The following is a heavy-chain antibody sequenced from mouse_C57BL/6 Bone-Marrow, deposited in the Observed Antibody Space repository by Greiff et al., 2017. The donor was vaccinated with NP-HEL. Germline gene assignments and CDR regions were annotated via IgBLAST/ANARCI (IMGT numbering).Heavy chain of an antibody. CDR1: GYTFTEYT. CDR3: ARHEDRDYYYGSSYVWFAY. J-gene: IGHJ3*01. D-gene: IGHD1-1*01. V-gene: IGHV1-62-2*01. CDR2: FYPGSGSI. Sequence: QVQLQQSGAELVKPGASVKLSCKASGYTFTEYTIHWVKQRSGQGLEWIGWFYPGSGSIKYNEKFKDKATLTADKSSSTVYMELSRLTSEDSAVYFCARHEDRDYYYGSSYVWFAYWGQGTLVTVSA.